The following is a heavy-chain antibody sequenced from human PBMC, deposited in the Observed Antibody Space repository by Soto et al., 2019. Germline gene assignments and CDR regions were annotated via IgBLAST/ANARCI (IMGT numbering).Heavy chain of an antibody. CDR1: GDSISSYY. CDR3: ARQAGSQLLWFGELLPGFRGRYYYYGMDV. V-gene: IGHV4-59*08. J-gene: IGHJ6*02. D-gene: IGHD3-10*01. Sequence: SETLSLTCTVSGDSISSYYWSWIRQPPGKGLEWIGYIYYSGSTYYNPSLKSRISISVDTSKNQFSLKLRSVTAADTAVYYCARQAGSQLLWFGELLPGFRGRYYYYGMDVWGQGTTVTVSS. CDR2: IYYSGST.